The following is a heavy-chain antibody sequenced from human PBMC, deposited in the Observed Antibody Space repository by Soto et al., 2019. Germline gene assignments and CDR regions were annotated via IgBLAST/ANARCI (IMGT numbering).Heavy chain of an antibody. Sequence: QVQLVESGGGVVQPGRSLRLSCAASGFTFSSYGMHWVRQAPGKGLEWVAVIWYDGSNKYYADSVKGRFTISRDNSKNTLYLQMNSLRAEDTAVYYCARDGGYQGAFDIWGQGTMVTVSS. D-gene: IGHD2-15*01. CDR1: GFTFSSYG. V-gene: IGHV3-33*01. CDR3: ARDGGYQGAFDI. J-gene: IGHJ3*02. CDR2: IWYDGSNK.